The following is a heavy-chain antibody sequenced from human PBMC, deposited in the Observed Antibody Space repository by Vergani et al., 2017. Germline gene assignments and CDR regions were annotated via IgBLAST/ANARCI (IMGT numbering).Heavy chain of an antibody. CDR1: GYTFTSYD. D-gene: IGHD3-16*01. CDR2: LNHNSGTT. J-gene: IGHJ4*02. CDR3: ALFGDGKYYFDY. V-gene: IGHV1-8*01. Sequence: QVQLVQSGAEVKKPGASVKVSCKASGYTFTSYDINWLRQATGQGLEWIGWLNHNSGTTGYAQKFQGRVTMTRNTSIRTAYMGLSIVRSDDTDVYYCALFGDGKYYFDYWGQGTLVTVSS.